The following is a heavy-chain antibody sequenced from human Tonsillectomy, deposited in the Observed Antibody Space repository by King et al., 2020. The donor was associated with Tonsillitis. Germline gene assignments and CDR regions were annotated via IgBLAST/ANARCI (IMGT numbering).Heavy chain of an antibody. Sequence: QLQESGPGLVKPSQTLSLTCTVSGGSITSGDYYWSWIRQSPGKGLEWIGYIHYSGSTSYIPSLKSRVSISIDMSKNQFSLKLNSMTAADTAVYYCARDPGYGDTGGAFDIWGQGRMVTVSS. CDR3: ARDPGYGDTGGAFDI. CDR2: IHYSGST. J-gene: IGHJ3*02. D-gene: IGHD4-17*01. CDR1: GGSITSGDYY. V-gene: IGHV4-30-4*01.